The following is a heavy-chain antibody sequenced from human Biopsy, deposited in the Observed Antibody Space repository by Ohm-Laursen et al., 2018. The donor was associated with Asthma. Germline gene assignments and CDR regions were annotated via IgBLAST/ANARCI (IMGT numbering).Heavy chain of an antibody. CDR2: TNERGVT. J-gene: IGHJ6*02. CDR3: ARGPELDV. Sequence: GTPSLTCAVYPGSFSGFYWTWIRQSPEKGLEWIGETNERGVTNNNPSLKSRVIISIDTYWNRVSLKLTSVTAADTAVYYCARGPELDVWGQGTTVTVSS. CDR1: PGSFSGFY. V-gene: IGHV4-34*01.